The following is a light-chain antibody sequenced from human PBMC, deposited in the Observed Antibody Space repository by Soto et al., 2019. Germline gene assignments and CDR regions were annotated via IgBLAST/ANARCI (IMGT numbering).Light chain of an antibody. Sequence: DIQLTQSPSFLSASVGDRVTITCRASQGIGSYLAWYQQKPGKAPNLLIFVASTLQSGVPSRFSGSGSGTEFTLTISSRQPEDFATYYCQQLNSYPLTFGGGTTVEI. CDR1: QGIGSY. CDR3: QQLNSYPLT. J-gene: IGKJ4*01. CDR2: VAS. V-gene: IGKV1-9*01.